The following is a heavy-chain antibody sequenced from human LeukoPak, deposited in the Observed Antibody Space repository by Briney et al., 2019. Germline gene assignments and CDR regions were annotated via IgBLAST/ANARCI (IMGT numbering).Heavy chain of an antibody. D-gene: IGHD6-13*01. CDR3: AREVAEAFYFDY. V-gene: IGHV1-2*02. J-gene: IGHJ4*02. CDR1: GYTFTGYY. CDR2: INPNSGGT. Sequence: ASVKVSCKASGYTFTGYYMHWVRQAPGQGLEWMGWINPNSGGTNYAQKFQGRVTMTRDTSISTAYMELSRLRSDDTAVYYCAREVAEAFYFDYWGQGTLVTVSS.